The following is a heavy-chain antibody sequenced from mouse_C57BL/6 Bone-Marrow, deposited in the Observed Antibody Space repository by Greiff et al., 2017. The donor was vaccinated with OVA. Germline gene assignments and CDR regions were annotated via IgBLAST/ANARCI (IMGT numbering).Heavy chain of an antibody. Sequence: VKLMESGGGLVQPGGSLKLSCAASGFTFSDYYMYWVRQTPEKRLEWVAYISNGGGSTYYPDTVKGRFTISRDNAKNTLYLQMSRLKSEDTAMYYCARHQITTVCAMDYWGQGTSVTVSS. J-gene: IGHJ4*01. CDR3: ARHQITTVCAMDY. CDR1: GFTFSDYY. V-gene: IGHV5-12*01. CDR2: ISNGGGST. D-gene: IGHD1-1*01.